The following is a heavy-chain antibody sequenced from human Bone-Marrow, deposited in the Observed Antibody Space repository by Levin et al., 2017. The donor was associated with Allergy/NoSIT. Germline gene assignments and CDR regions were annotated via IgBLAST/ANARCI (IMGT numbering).Heavy chain of an antibody. CDR1: XVTFMRVR. Sequence: GGSLRLSXXXXXVTFMRVRIGSAPKETGKGLEWVANIKQDGSEKYYVDSVKGRFTISRDNAKNSLYLQMNSLRAEDTAVYYCARDCDRSGWLDYWGQGTLVTVSS. J-gene: IGHJ4*02. CDR2: IKQDGSEK. V-gene: IGHV3-7*01. D-gene: IGHD6-19*01. CDR3: ARDCDRSGWLDY.